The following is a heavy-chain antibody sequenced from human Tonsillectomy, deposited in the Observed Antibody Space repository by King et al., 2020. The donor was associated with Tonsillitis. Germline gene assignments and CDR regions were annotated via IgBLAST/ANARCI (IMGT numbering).Heavy chain of an antibody. D-gene: IGHD5-12*01. Sequence: QLQESGPGLVKPSETLSLTCVVSAYSISSDFYWGWIRQPPGKGLEWIGNIYHSGSTYFNPSLKSRVTMSVDTSKNQFSLRLSSVTAADTAVYFCARRGFGYDLFDFWGQGTLGPVSP. J-gene: IGHJ4*02. CDR2: IYHSGST. CDR1: AYSISSDFY. V-gene: IGHV4-38-2*01. CDR3: ARRGFGYDLFDF.